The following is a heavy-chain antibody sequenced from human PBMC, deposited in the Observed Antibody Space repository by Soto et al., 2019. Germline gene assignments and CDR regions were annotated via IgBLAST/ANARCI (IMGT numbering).Heavy chain of an antibody. CDR1: GSTFSSYT. CDR3: ARRRYCGVDCYNKFYYGMDV. D-gene: IGHD2-21*02. CDR2: IIPVLGVT. J-gene: IGHJ6*02. Sequence: QVQLVQSGAEVRKPGSSVEVSCMASGSTFSSYTVNWVRQAPGQGLEWIGRIIPVLGVTHYARRFQGRVTITADRSRKTADMDLTSLTSEDTAVYYCARRRYCGVDCYNKFYYGMDVWCQGTTVTVSS. V-gene: IGHV1-69*02.